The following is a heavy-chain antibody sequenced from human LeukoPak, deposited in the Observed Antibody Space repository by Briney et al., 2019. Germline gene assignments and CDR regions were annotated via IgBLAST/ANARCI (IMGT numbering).Heavy chain of an antibody. D-gene: IGHD7-27*01. CDR2: ISPDGSRT. CDR1: GFTFSRYW. V-gene: IGHV3-74*01. J-gene: IGHJ4*02. Sequence: GGSLRLSCAASGFTFSRYWMHWVRQAPGKGLVWVSRISPDGSRTTYADSVKGRFTISRDNAKNTVYLQMNSLRAEDTAVYYCARVNPLTTGEVDYWGQGTLVTVSS. CDR3: ARVNPLTTGEVDY.